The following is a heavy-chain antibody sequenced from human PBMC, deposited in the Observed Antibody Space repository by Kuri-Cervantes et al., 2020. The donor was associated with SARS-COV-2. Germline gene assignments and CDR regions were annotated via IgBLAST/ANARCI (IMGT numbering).Heavy chain of an antibody. CDR2: IYHSGNT. CDR3: ARDNILYSGSGFDL. V-gene: IGHV4-30-2*01. D-gene: IGHD6-13*01. Sequence: SQTLSLTCAVSGGSISSGGYSWSWIRQPPGRGLQWIGYIYHSGNTYYNPSLKGRVTISLDRSKNQLSLKLSSVTAADTAVYYCARDNILYSGSGFDLWGQGTLVTVSS. CDR1: GGSISSGGYS. J-gene: IGHJ4*02.